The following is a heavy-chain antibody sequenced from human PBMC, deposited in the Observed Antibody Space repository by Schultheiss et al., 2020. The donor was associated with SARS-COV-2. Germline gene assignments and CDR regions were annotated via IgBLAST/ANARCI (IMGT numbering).Heavy chain of an antibody. CDR1: GFTFSSYE. V-gene: IGHV3-64*04. CDR2: ISSNGGST. CDR3: TTDPKVPTYYYYGLDV. Sequence: GGSLRLSCAASGFTFSSYEMNWVRQAPGKGLEYVSAISSNGGSTYYADSVKGRFTISRDNSKNTLYLQMNSLKTEDTAVYYCTTDPKVPTYYYYGLDVWGQGTTVTVSS. J-gene: IGHJ6*02.